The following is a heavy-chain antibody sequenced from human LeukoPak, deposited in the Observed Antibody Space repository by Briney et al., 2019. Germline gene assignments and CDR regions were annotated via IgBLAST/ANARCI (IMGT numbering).Heavy chain of an antibody. CDR3: ARHGDSSSSYYYYYMDV. CDR2: MYYRGRT. V-gene: IGHV4-39*01. CDR1: GASISSSSYY. J-gene: IGHJ6*03. Sequence: SETLSLTCTVSGASISSSSYYWGWIRQPPGQGLEWIGSMYYRGRTYYNPSLKSRVTISVDTSKNQLSLKLSSVTAADTAVYYCARHGDSSSSYYYYYMDVWGKGTTVTVSS. D-gene: IGHD6-6*01.